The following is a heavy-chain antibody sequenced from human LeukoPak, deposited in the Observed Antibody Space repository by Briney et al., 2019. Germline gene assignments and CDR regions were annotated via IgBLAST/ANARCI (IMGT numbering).Heavy chain of an antibody. CDR3: ARAPYDYVWGSYRPILPFDY. Sequence: GRSLRLSCAASGFTFSSYGMHWVRQAPGKGLEWVAVIWYDGSNKYYADSVKGRFTISRDNSKNTLYLQMNSLRAEGTAVYYCARAPYDYVWGSYRPILPFDYWGQGTLVTVSS. D-gene: IGHD3-16*02. V-gene: IGHV3-33*01. J-gene: IGHJ4*02. CDR1: GFTFSSYG. CDR2: IWYDGSNK.